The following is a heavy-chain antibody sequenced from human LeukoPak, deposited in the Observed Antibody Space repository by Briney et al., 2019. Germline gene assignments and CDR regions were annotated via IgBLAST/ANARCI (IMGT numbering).Heavy chain of an antibody. D-gene: IGHD3-22*01. CDR1: GFTFSSYG. CDR2: IWYDGSNK. Sequence: QSGGSLRLSCAASGFTFSSYGMHWVRQAPGKGLEWVAVIWYDGSNKYYADSVKGRFTISRDNSKNSLYLQMNSLRAEDTAVYYCATPLDYYDRSDSHQGGDWGQGTLVTVSS. J-gene: IGHJ4*02. V-gene: IGHV3-33*01. CDR3: ATPLDYYDRSDSHQGGD.